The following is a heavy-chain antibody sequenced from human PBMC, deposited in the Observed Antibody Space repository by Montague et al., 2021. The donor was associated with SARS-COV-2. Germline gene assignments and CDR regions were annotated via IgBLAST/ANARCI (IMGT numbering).Heavy chain of an antibody. D-gene: IGHD1-1*01. V-gene: IGHV4-34*01. CDR1: GGSFSDYH. Sequence: SETLSLTCAVYGGSFSDYHWTWIRQSPGERLEWIGQINYGGSTKYNPSLKSRVTISIDTSKNQFSLKLTSVTAADTAVYYCARGAPGYWGQGTLVTVSS. CDR3: ARGAPGY. CDR2: INYGGST. J-gene: IGHJ4*02.